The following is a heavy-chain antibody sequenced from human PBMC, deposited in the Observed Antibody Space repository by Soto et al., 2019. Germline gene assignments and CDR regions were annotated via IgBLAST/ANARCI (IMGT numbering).Heavy chain of an antibody. CDR2: MNPISGNT. D-gene: IGHD7-27*01. Sequence: QVQLVQSGAEVKKPGASVKVSCKAGGYTFTSYDINWMRQATGQGLEWMGWMNPISGNTGYAQKFQGRVTMTRDTSISTDYMELSSLRSEDTAVYYCARGPRNWGVDYWGQGTLVTVSS. CDR1: GYTFTSYD. V-gene: IGHV1-8*01. CDR3: ARGPRNWGVDY. J-gene: IGHJ4*02.